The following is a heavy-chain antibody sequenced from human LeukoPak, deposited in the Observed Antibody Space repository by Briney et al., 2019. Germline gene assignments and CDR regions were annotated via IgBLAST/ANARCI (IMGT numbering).Heavy chain of an antibody. V-gene: IGHV3-21*04. D-gene: IGHD6-25*01. J-gene: IGHJ4*02. CDR2: ISSSSSYI. CDR3: ARDCCGSRDFDY. Sequence: GGSLRLSCAASGFTFSSYSMNWVRQAPGKGLEWVSSISSSSSYIYYADSVKGRFTISRDNAKNSLYLQMSSLRAEDTALYYCARDCCGSRDFDYWGQGTLVTVSS. CDR1: GFTFSSYS.